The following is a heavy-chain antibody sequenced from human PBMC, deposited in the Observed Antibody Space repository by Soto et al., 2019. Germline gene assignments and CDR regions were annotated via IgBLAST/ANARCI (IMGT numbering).Heavy chain of an antibody. Sequence: QVQLVQSGAEVKKPGASVKVSCKASGYTFTGYYMHWVRQAPGQGLEWMGWINPNSGGTNYAQKFQGWVTMTRDTSISTAYMELSRLRSDDTAVYYCAREPNGLDSSSSWDFDYWGQGTLVTVSS. CDR1: GYTFTGYY. J-gene: IGHJ4*02. CDR2: INPNSGGT. CDR3: AREPNGLDSSSSWDFDY. V-gene: IGHV1-2*04. D-gene: IGHD6-6*01.